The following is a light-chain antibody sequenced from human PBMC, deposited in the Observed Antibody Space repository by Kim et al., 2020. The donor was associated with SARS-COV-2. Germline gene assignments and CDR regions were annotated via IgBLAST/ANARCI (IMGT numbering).Light chain of an antibody. CDR3: QAWDSSTGV. Sequence: SPEQTPGITCSEDILGDEYVCWYQQKPGQSPVRVIYEDSRRPSGIPERFLGSNSGNTATLTISGTQAMDEADYYCQAWDSSTGVFGGGTQLTVL. CDR2: EDS. J-gene: IGLJ3*02. V-gene: IGLV3-1*01. CDR1: ILGDEY.